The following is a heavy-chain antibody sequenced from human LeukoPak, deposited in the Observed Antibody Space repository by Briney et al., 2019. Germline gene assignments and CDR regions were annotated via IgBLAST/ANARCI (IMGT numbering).Heavy chain of an antibody. Sequence: GSLRLSCAASGFTFSSFWIYWVRHAPGKGLEWIGEINHSGSTNYNPSLKSRVTISVDTSKNQFSLKLSSVTAADTAVHYCARGVARSVAILTRFDYWGQGTLVTVSS. CDR1: GFTFSSFW. J-gene: IGHJ4*02. CDR3: ARGVARSVAILTRFDY. D-gene: IGHD3-9*01. CDR2: INHSGST. V-gene: IGHV4-34*01.